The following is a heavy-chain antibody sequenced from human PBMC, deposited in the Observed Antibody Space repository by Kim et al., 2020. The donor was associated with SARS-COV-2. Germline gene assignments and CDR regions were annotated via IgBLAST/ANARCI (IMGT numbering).Heavy chain of an antibody. V-gene: IGHV1-69*04. J-gene: IGHJ6*02. CDR3: AGDGYSGYDLSGMDV. D-gene: IGHD5-12*01. CDR2: IIPILGIA. CDR1: GGTFSSYA. Sequence: SVKVSCKASGGTFSSYAISWVRQAPGQGLEWMGRIIPILGIANYAQKFQGRVTITADKSTSTAYMELSSLRSEDTAVDYCAGDGYSGYDLSGMDVWGQGTTVAVSS.